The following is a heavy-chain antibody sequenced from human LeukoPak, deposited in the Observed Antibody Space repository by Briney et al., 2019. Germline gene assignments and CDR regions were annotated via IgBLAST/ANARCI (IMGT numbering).Heavy chain of an antibody. J-gene: IGHJ4*02. CDR1: GGTFSSYA. Sequence: SVKVSCKASGGTFSSYAISWVRQAPRQGLEWMGRIVPTFGTATYAQKFQGRVTITTDESTSTAYMELSSLRSEDTAVYYCARDHPSQNWGQGTLVTVSS. CDR3: ARDHPSQN. CDR2: IVPTFGTA. V-gene: IGHV1-69*05.